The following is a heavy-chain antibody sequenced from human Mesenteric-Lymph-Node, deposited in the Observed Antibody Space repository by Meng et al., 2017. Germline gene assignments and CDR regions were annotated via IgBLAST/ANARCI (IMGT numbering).Heavy chain of an antibody. Sequence: VQLGQSGAEVKKPGASVRVYCKSSGYKFTTYDITWVRQAPGQGLEWMGWISVYNGNTNYAQMLQGRVTMTTDTATTTAYMELRSLRSDDTAVYYCARGGSSGRFDNWGQGTLVTVSS. CDR2: ISVYNGNT. J-gene: IGHJ4*02. D-gene: IGHD2-15*01. CDR3: ARGGSSGRFDN. V-gene: IGHV1-18*01. CDR1: GYKFTTYD.